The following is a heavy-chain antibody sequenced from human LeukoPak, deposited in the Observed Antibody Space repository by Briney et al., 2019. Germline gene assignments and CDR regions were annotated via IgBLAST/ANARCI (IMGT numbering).Heavy chain of an antibody. J-gene: IGHJ3*02. CDR2: MHNSGSS. CDR1: GASTSHFH. CDR3: ARSAEWLRNAFDI. D-gene: IGHD5-12*01. V-gene: IGHV4-59*01. Sequence: SETLSLTCTVSGASTSHFHWDWIRQPPGKGLEWIGYMHNSGSSKHSPSLKSRVTISIDTSKNQFSLQLTSVTAADTAIYYCARSAEWLRNAFDIWGQGTMVSVSS.